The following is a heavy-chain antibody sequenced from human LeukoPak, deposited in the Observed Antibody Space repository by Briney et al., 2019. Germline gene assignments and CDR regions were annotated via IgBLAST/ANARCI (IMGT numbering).Heavy chain of an antibody. CDR1: GVSISSSNSY. V-gene: IGHV4-39*01. J-gene: IGHJ4*02. CDR2: IYYSGNT. Sequence: SETLSLTCTVSGVSISSSNSYWGWLRQPPGTGLEWVGSIYYSGNTYYNASLKSQVSISIDTYKNQFSLTLTSVTAADTAVYYCARQTGSGLFILPGGQGTLVTVSS. CDR3: ARQTGSGLFILP. D-gene: IGHD3/OR15-3a*01.